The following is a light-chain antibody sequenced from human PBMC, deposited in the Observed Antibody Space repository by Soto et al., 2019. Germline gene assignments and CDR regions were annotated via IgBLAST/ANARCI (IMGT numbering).Light chain of an antibody. Sequence: DIQMTQSPSTLSASVGDRVTITCRASQSIRNWLAWYQQKPGKAPKLLIHDASSLQSGVPSRFSGSGSGTEFTLTISSLQPDDFATYYCQQYNSYAEFGQGTKVEIK. CDR1: QSIRNW. CDR2: DAS. V-gene: IGKV1-5*01. J-gene: IGKJ1*01. CDR3: QQYNSYAE.